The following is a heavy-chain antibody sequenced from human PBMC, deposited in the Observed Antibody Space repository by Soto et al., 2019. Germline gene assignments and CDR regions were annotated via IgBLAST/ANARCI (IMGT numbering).Heavy chain of an antibody. J-gene: IGHJ4*02. Sequence: GESLKISCQASGYSLRSYWLSWVRQMPCSVLELLGRIDGGDSYTKYNPSFEGHVTMSLDESISTAYLQWSSLKASDTAIYFCARLYYATAARDYWGQGTVVTVSS. V-gene: IGHV5-10-1*01. CDR1: GYSLRSYW. CDR3: ARLYYATAARDY. CDR2: IDGGDSYT. D-gene: IGHD6-6*01.